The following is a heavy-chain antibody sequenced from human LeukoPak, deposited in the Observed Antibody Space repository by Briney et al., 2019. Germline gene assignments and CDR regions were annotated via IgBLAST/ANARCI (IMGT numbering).Heavy chain of an antibody. D-gene: IGHD1-26*01. Sequence: PGGSLRLSCAASGFTFSDYYMSWIRQAPGKGLEWGSYISSSGSTIYYADSVKGRFTISRDNAKNSLYLQMNSLRAEDTAVYYCARVWELWTVFDYWGQGTLVTVSS. CDR2: ISSSGSTI. J-gene: IGHJ4*02. V-gene: IGHV3-11*01. CDR1: GFTFSDYY. CDR3: ARVWELWTVFDY.